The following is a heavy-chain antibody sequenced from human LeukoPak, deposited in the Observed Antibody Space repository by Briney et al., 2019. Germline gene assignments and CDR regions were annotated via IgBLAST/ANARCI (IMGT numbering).Heavy chain of an antibody. Sequence: ASVKVSCKASGYTFTSYGISWVRQAPGQGLEWMGWISAYNGNTNYAQKLQGRVTMTTDTSTSTAYMELRSLGSDDTAVYYCAVTFGGVRPFDYWGQGTLVTVSS. CDR2: ISAYNGNT. CDR1: GYTFTSYG. CDR3: AVTFGGVRPFDY. V-gene: IGHV1-18*01. J-gene: IGHJ4*02. D-gene: IGHD3-16*01.